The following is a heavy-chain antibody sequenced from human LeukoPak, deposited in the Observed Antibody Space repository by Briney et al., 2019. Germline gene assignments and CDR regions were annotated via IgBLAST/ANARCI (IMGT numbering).Heavy chain of an antibody. CDR2: ISSSSSYI. CDR3: ARASTILGTSAFDY. CDR1: GFTFSSYA. J-gene: IGHJ4*02. V-gene: IGHV3-21*01. D-gene: IGHD7-27*01. Sequence: KTGGSLRLSCAASGFTFSSYAMSWVRQAPGKGLEWVSSISSSSSYIYYADSVKGRFTISRDNAKNSLYLQMNSLRAEDTAVYYCARASTILGTSAFDYWGQGTLVTVSS.